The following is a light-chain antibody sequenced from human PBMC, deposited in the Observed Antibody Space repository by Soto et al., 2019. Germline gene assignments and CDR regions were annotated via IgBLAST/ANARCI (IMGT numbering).Light chain of an antibody. CDR1: QTISSW. CDR3: QHYNSYSEA. J-gene: IGKJ1*01. CDR2: KAS. V-gene: IGKV1-5*03. Sequence: DILMTQSPSTLSGSVGDRVTITCRARQTISSWLAWYQQKPGKAPKLLIYKASTLKSGVPSRFSGSGSGTEITLTIRSLQPDDFATYYCQHYNSYSEAFGQGTKVELK.